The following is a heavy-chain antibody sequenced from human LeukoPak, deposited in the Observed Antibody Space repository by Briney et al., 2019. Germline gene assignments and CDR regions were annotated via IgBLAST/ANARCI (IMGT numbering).Heavy chain of an antibody. D-gene: IGHD5-18*01. CDR2: INHSGST. Sequence: SETLSLTCAVYGGSFSGYYWSWIRQPPGEGLEWIGEINHSGSTNYNPSLKSRVTISVDTSKNRFSLKLSSVTAADTAVYYCARERIQLGSLHLYWYFDLWGRGTLVTVSS. J-gene: IGHJ2*01. V-gene: IGHV4-34*01. CDR1: GGSFSGYY. CDR3: ARERIQLGSLHLYWYFDL.